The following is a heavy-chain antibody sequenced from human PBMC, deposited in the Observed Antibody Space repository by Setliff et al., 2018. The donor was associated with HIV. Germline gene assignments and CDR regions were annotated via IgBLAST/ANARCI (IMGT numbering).Heavy chain of an antibody. Sequence: PSETLSLTCTVSGGSISSYYWSWIRQPPGKGLEWIGYIYYSGSTNYNPSLKSRVTISVDTSKNQFSLKLSSVTSADTAVYYCARGSRGYSYAYYYYYMDFCGKGTTVTVSS. CDR3: ARGSRGYSYAYYYYYMDF. V-gene: IGHV4-59*01. CDR1: GGSISSYY. J-gene: IGHJ6*03. CDR2: IYYSGST. D-gene: IGHD5-18*01.